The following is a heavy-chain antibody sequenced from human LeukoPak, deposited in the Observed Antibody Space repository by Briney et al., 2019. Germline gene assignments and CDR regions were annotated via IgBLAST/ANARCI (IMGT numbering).Heavy chain of an antibody. D-gene: IGHD3-10*01. J-gene: IGHJ4*02. V-gene: IGHV3-33*01. CDR2: IWYDGSNK. CDR3: ARDYRGRLDY. CDR1: GFTSSSYG. Sequence: PGRSLRLSCAASGFTSSSYGMHWVRQAPGKGLEWVAVIWYDGSNKYYADSVKGRFTISRDNSKNTLYLQMNSLRAEDTAVYYCARDYRGRLDYWGQGTLVTVSS.